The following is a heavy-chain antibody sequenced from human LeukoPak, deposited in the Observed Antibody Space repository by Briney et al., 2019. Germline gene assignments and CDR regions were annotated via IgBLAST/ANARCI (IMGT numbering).Heavy chain of an antibody. CDR2: IYYSGRT. CDR1: GGSISSYY. Sequence: NPSETLSLTCTVSGGSISSYYWSWIRQPPGKGLEWIGYIYYSGRTNYNPSLKSRVTISVDTSKNQFSLKLSSVTAADTAVYYCVRDSGSGYYYYGMDVWGQGTTVTVSS. CDR3: VRDSGSGYYYYGMDV. D-gene: IGHD3-10*01. V-gene: IGHV4-59*01. J-gene: IGHJ6*02.